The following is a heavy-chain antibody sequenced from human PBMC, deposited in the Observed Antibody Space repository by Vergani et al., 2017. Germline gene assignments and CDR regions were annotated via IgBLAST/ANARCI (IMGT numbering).Heavy chain of an antibody. D-gene: IGHD5-18*01. CDR3: AKDGLEAWIQLWFDY. Sequence: EVQLLESGGGLVQPGGSLRLSCAASGFTFSSYAMSWVRKAPGKGLEWVPAISGSGGSTYYADSVKGRFTIPRDNSKNTLYLQMNSLRAEDTAVYYCAKDGLEAWIQLWFDYWGQGTLVTVSS. J-gene: IGHJ4*02. V-gene: IGHV3-23*01. CDR2: ISGSGGST. CDR1: GFTFSSYA.